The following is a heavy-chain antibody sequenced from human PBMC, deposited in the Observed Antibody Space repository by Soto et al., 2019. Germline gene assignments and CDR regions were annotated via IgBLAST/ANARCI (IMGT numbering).Heavy chain of an antibody. CDR1: GFTFSDYY. D-gene: IGHD3-22*01. CDR3: AKMSSENYYDPVFL. J-gene: IGHJ4*02. V-gene: IGHV3-11*01. Sequence: QVQLVESGGGLVKTSGSLKLACAGSGFTFSDYYMTWVRQAPGKGLEWVAYISSSGNTIYYGDSVKGRFTISRDNAKYSVYLQMNSLRAEDTALYFCAKMSSENYYDPVFLWGQGTLVTVSS. CDR2: ISSSGNTI.